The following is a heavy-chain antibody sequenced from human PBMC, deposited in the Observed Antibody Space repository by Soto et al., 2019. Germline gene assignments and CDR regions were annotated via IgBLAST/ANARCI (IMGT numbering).Heavy chain of an antibody. J-gene: IGHJ4*02. V-gene: IGHV3-30-3*01. CDR3: ARGASITVAGTSLDY. CDR2: ISFDGSYK. CDR1: GFTFSSHS. Sequence: QVQLVESGGGVAQPGRSLRLSCAASGFTFSSHSMHWVRQAPGKGLEWVAVISFDGSYKYYADSVKGRFTISRDNSKNTLYLQMNSLRAQDTAVYYCARGASITVAGTSLDYWGQGTLVTVSS. D-gene: IGHD6-19*01.